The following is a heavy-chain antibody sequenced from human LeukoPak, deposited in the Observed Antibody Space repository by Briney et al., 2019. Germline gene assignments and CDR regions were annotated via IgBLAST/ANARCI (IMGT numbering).Heavy chain of an antibody. CDR3: ARVLKSGYCSSTSCRNPRFDY. Sequence: SETLSLTXAVYGGSFSGYYWSWIRQAPGKGLEWLGEINHSGSTNYNPSLKSRVTISVDTSKNQFSLKLSSVTAADTAVYYCARVLKSGYCSSTSCRNPRFDYWGQGTLVTVSS. D-gene: IGHD2-2*01. V-gene: IGHV4-34*01. J-gene: IGHJ4*02. CDR1: GGSFSGYY. CDR2: INHSGST.